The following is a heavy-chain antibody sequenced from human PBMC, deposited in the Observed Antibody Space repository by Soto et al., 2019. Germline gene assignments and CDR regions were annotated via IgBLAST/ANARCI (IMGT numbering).Heavy chain of an antibody. Sequence: SETLSLTCTVSGGSISSGVYYWSWIRQHPGKGLEWIGYIYYSGSTYYNPSLKSRVTISVDTSKNQFSLKLSSVTAADTAVYYCARDSGGYYFDYWGQGTLVTVSS. CDR2: IYYSGST. CDR1: GGSISSGVYY. CDR3: ARDSGGYYFDY. J-gene: IGHJ4*02. V-gene: IGHV4-31*03. D-gene: IGHD3-10*01.